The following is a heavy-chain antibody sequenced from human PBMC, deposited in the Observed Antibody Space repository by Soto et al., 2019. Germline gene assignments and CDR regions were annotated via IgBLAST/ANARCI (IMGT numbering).Heavy chain of an antibody. CDR2: IYHSGSS. CDR1: GGSISSGGYS. Sequence: SETLSLTCAVSGGSISSGGYSWSWIRQPPGKGLEWIGYIYHSGSSYYNPSLKSRVTISVDRSKNQYSLKLSSVTAADTAVYYCARRADSSGYGFGYWGRGTLVTVSS. CDR3: ARRADSSGYGFGY. V-gene: IGHV4-30-2*01. J-gene: IGHJ4*02. D-gene: IGHD3-22*01.